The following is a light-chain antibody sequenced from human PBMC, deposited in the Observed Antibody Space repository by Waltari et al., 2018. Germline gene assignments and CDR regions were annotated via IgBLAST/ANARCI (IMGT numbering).Light chain of an antibody. CDR2: KAS. Sequence: DIQMTQSPSTLSASVGDRVTITCRASQSLTRWLAWYQQKEGKAPKLLIYKASILESGVTSRFSGGGSGTEFTLTISSLQTDDITTYYGQHYDSYSATFGRGTKVENK. J-gene: IGKJ4*02. V-gene: IGKV1-5*03. CDR3: QHYDSYSAT. CDR1: QSLTRW.